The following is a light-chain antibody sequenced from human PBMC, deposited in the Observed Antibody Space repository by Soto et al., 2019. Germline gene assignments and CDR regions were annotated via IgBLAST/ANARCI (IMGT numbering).Light chain of an antibody. Sequence: EIVLTQSPATLSLSPGERATLSCRASQSVSSYLAWYQQKPGQAPRLLIYDASRRATGIPDRFSGSGSGTDFTLTISRLEPEDFAVYYCQQYGSSPWTFGQGTKVDI. V-gene: IGKV3-20*01. J-gene: IGKJ1*01. CDR2: DAS. CDR3: QQYGSSPWT. CDR1: QSVSSY.